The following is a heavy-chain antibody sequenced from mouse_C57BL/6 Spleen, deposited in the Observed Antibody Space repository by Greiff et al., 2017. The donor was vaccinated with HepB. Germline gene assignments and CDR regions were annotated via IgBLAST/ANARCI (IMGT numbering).Heavy chain of an antibody. V-gene: IGHV5-16*01. Sequence: EVKLVESEGGLVQPGSSMKLSCTASGFTFSDYYMAWVRQVPEKGLEWVANINYDGSSTYYLDSLKSRFIISRDNAKNILYLQMSSLKSEDTATYYCARDRGYYYGSSGYFDVWGTGTTVTVSS. CDR1: GFTFSDYY. CDR3: ARDRGYYYGSSGYFDV. J-gene: IGHJ1*03. D-gene: IGHD1-1*01. CDR2: INYDGSST.